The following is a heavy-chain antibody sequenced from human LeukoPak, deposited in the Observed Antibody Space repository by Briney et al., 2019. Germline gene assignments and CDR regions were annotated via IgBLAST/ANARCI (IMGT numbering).Heavy chain of an antibody. CDR1: RFTFSSYG. CDR3: AKDVAVAGLPAFDI. V-gene: IGHV3-30*18. Sequence: PGGSLRLSCAASRFTFSSYGMHWVRQAPGKGLEWVAVISYDGSNKYYADSVKGRFTISRDNSKNTLYLQMNSLRAEDTAVYYCAKDVAVAGLPAFDIWGQGTMVTVSS. D-gene: IGHD6-19*01. J-gene: IGHJ3*02. CDR2: ISYDGSNK.